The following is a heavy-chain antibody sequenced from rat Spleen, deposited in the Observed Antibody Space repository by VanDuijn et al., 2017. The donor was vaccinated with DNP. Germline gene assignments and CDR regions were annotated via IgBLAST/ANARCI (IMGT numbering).Heavy chain of an antibody. Sequence: EVQLVESGGGLVQPGGSLKLSCAASGFNFRNYGMHWIRQAPTKGLEWVASITPNGGSTYYRDSVKGRFTISRDNAKSTLYLQMDSLRSEDTATYYCATHDWDFWGQGVLVTVSS. CDR1: GFNFRNYG. V-gene: IGHV5-19*01. D-gene: IGHD1-7*01. CDR2: ITPNGGST. CDR3: ATHDWDF. J-gene: IGHJ2*01.